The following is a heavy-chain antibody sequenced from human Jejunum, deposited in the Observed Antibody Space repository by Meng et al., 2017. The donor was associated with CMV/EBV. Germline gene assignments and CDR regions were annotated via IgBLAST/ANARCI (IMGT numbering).Heavy chain of an antibody. V-gene: IGHV3-21*01. CDR1: CS. D-gene: IGHD2-2*01. J-gene: IGHJ6*01. CDR2: VKCHSTFV. CDR3: ALYCSSTSCHGDYFYYGMDV. Sequence: CSIDCVRHAPGKGLECVSSVKCHSTFVYFTKSVKGRFTISRDNAGTSLHLQMNRLRAEDTAVYYCALYCSSTSCHGDYFYYGMDVRGQGTTVTVSS.